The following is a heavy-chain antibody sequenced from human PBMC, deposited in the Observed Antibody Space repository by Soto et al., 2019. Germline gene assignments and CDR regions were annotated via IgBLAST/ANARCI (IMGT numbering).Heavy chain of an antibody. D-gene: IGHD2-15*01. J-gene: IGHJ5*01. CDR1: GGPISSGGYS. V-gene: IGHV4-30-2*01. Sequence: QLQLQESGSGLVKPSQTLSRTCAVSGGPISSGGYSWSWIRQPPGKGLECIGHIYHSGSTYYNPSPKSRVTLSVDRSKNQFSLNLGSVTAADTAVYYCARGYCSGGRCYSSAYWFDSWGQGILVTVSS. CDR3: ARGYCSGGRCYSSAYWFDS. CDR2: IYHSGST.